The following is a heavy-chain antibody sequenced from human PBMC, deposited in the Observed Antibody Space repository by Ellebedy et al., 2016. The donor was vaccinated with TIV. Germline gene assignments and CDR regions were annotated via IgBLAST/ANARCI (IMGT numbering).Heavy chain of an antibody. CDR3: AKGRGGGSDSSAPRYYFDY. CDR2: IVGSGA. Sequence: PGGSLRLSCAASGFTFSSYAVSWVRQAPGKGLEWVSGIVGSGAQKYADSVKGRFTISRDNAKNSLYLQMNSLRAEDTAVYYCAKGRGGGSDSSAPRYYFDYWGLGTLVTVSS. J-gene: IGHJ4*02. CDR1: GFTFSSYA. D-gene: IGHD3-22*01. V-gene: IGHV3-23*01.